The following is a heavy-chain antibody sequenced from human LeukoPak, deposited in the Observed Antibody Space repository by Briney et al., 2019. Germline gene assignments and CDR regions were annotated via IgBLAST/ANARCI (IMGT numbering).Heavy chain of an antibody. CDR3: TRVAVPFFDY. D-gene: IGHD6-19*01. J-gene: IGHJ4*02. V-gene: IGHV3-49*04. Sequence: GRSLRHSCTASGFTFGDYAMSWVRQAPGKGLEWVGFIRSKAYGGTTVYAASVKGRFTISRDDSKSIAYLQMNSLKTEDTAVYYCTRVAVPFFDYWGQGTLVTVSS. CDR2: IRSKAYGGTT. CDR1: GFTFGDYA.